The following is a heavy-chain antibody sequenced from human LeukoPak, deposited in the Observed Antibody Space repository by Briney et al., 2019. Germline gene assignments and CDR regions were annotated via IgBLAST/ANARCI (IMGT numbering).Heavy chain of an antibody. CDR3: TTPTTVVYY. CDR1: GFTFSNAW. J-gene: IGHJ4*02. D-gene: IGHD4-23*01. CDR2: IKSKSDGGTT. V-gene: IGHV3-15*01. Sequence: GGSLRLSCAASGFTFSNAWMSWVRQAPGKGLEWVGRIKSKSDGGTTEYAAPLKGRFTISRDDSKNTLFLQMNSLTTEDTAVYYCTTPTTVVYYWGQGTLVTVSS.